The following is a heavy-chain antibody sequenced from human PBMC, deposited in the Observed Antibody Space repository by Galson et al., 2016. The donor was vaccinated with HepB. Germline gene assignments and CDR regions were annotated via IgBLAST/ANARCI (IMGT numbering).Heavy chain of an antibody. CDR3: AKASGYPNY. Sequence: SLRLSCAASGFTFSSTGITWLRQAPGKGLEYVSVITGGGVGKDYADSVKGRFTISRDNSKNMVYLQMNSLGAEDTAVYYCAKASGYPNYWGQGTLVTVSS. V-gene: IGHV3-23*01. J-gene: IGHJ4*02. D-gene: IGHD6-25*01. CDR1: GFTFSSTG. CDR2: ITGGGVGK.